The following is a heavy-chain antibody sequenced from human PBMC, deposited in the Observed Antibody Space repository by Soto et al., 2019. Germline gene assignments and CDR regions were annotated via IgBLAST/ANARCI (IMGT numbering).Heavy chain of an antibody. J-gene: IGHJ3*02. CDR1: GSTFSSYA. CDR2: ISYDGSNK. CDR3: ARSHYYDSSGYYYGAFDI. Sequence: GGSLRLSCAASGSTFSSYAMHWVRQAPGKGLEWVAVISYDGSNKYYADSVKGRFTISRDNSKNTLYLQMNSLRAEDMAVYYCARSHYYDSSGYYYGAFDIWGQGTMVTVSS. V-gene: IGHV3-30-3*01. D-gene: IGHD3-22*01.